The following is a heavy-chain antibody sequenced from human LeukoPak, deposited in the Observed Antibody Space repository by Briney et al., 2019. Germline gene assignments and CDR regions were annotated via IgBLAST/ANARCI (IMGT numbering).Heavy chain of an antibody. CDR1: GYTFTSYY. J-gene: IGHJ6*03. CDR2: INPSGGST. D-gene: IGHD1-26*01. Sequence: ASVKVSCKASGYTFTSYYMHWVRQAPGQGLEWMGIINPSGGSTSYAQKFQGRVTMTRDTSTSTVYMELSSLRSEDTAVYYCARHLGPWDYNYYYYMDVWGKGTAVTVSS. CDR3: ARHLGPWDYNYYYYMDV. V-gene: IGHV1-46*01.